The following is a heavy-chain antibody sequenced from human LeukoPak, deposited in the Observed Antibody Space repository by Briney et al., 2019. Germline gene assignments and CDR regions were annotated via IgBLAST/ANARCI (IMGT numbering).Heavy chain of an antibody. V-gene: IGHV4-30-2*01. CDR3: ASPKPYYFDY. CDR1: GGSISSGGYY. J-gene: IGHJ4*02. CDR2: IYHSGST. Sequence: SETLSLTCTVSGGSISSGGYYWSWIRQPPGKGLEWIGYIYHSGSTYYNPSLKSRVTISVDRSKNQFSLKLSSVTAADTAVYYCASPKPYYFDYWGQGTLVTVSS.